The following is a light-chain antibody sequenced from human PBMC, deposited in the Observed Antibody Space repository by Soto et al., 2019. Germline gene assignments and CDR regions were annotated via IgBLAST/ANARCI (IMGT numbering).Light chain of an antibody. CDR2: DAS. V-gene: IGKV1-13*02. J-gene: IGKJ5*01. CDR1: QGISSA. Sequence: AIQLKQSLSSLSASVGDRVTITCRASQGISSALAWYQQKPGKTPKLLIYDASSLESGVPSRFSGSGSGTDFTLTISSLKPEDFATYYCQQFNSYPITFGQGTRLEIK. CDR3: QQFNSYPIT.